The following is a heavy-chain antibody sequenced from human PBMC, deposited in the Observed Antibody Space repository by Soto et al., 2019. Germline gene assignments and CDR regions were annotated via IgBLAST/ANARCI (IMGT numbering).Heavy chain of an antibody. CDR3: AKDVSSRRWFDP. CDR1: GASIRSYH. V-gene: IGHV4-4*07. Sequence: QVQLQESGPGLVKPSETLSLTCAVSGASIRSYHWSWIRQPAGKGLEWIGRMQHTGNTNYNPSLKSRVTMSVDTSKNQISLKMTSVTAEDTAVYFCAKDVSSRRWFDPWGQGILVLVSS. CDR2: MQHTGNT. D-gene: IGHD3-16*01. J-gene: IGHJ5*02.